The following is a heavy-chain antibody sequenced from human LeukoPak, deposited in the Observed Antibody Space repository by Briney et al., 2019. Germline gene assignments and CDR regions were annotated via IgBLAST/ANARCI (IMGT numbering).Heavy chain of an antibody. CDR1: GGTFSSYA. V-gene: IGHV1-69*04. Sequence: ASVKVSCKASGGTFSSYAISWVRQAPGQGLEWMGRIIPILGIANYAQKFQGRVTITADKSTSTAYMELSSLRSEDTAVYYCARIAGRLGHEEINFDYWGQGTLVTVSS. D-gene: IGHD6-25*01. CDR3: ARIAGRLGHEEINFDY. J-gene: IGHJ4*02. CDR2: IIPILGIA.